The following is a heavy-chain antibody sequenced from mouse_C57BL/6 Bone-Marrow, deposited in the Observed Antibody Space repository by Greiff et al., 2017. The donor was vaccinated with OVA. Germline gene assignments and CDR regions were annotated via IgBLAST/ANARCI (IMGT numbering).Heavy chain of an antibody. CDR1: GFTFSSYG. Sequence: EVKLVESGGDLVKPGGSLKLSCAASGFTFSSYGMSWVRQSPDKRLEWVATISSGGSYTYYPDSVKGRFTISRVNAKKTLYLQMSSLKSEDTAMYYCARKGTGTGGSPFDYWGQGTTLTVSS. D-gene: IGHD4-1*01. J-gene: IGHJ2*01. CDR3: ARKGTGTGGSPFDY. CDR2: ISSGGSYT. V-gene: IGHV5-6*01.